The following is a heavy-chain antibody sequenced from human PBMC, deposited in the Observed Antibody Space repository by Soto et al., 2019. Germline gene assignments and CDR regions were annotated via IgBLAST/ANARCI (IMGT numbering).Heavy chain of an antibody. V-gene: IGHV1-8*02. D-gene: IGHD6-13*01. CDR1: GYTFINFD. CDR2: MNPGSGRT. Sequence: ASVKVSCKASGYTFINFDISWVRQAAGQGLEWLGWMNPGSGRTGYASKFQGRVAMTRDASTGTSHLELSSLTSDDTAVYYCARMASAGTLNWFDPWGQGTLVTVSS. J-gene: IGHJ5*02. CDR3: ARMASAGTLNWFDP.